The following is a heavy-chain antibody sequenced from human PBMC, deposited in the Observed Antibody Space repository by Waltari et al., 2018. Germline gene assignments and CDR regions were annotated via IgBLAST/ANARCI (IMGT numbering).Heavy chain of an antibody. CDR1: GFSLINYG. CDR3: AKDAFGNTYLDY. CDR2: TWSDGSVE. D-gene: IGHD3-10*01. J-gene: IGHJ4*02. V-gene: IGHV3-33*03. Sequence: QVQLVESGGGVVQPGKSLRLSCLASGFSLINYGMHWVRQTPGRGLEWVALTWSDGSVEYYADSVRGRFTVSRDNSKNILYLDMGSLRVDDTATYYCAKDAFGNTYLDYWGQGTLVTVSS.